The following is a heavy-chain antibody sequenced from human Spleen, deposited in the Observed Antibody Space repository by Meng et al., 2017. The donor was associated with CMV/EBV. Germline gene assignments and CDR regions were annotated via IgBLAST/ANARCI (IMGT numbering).Heavy chain of an antibody. J-gene: IGHJ4*02. CDR2: IYHSGST. Sequence: GPLRLSCTVSGYSISSGYYWGWIRQPPGKGLEWIGSIYHSGSTYYNPSLKSRVTISVDTSKNQFSLKLSSVTAADTAVYYCARFPLTYSSGWLEDYWGQGTLVTVSS. D-gene: IGHD6-19*01. V-gene: IGHV4-38-2*02. CDR1: GYSISSGYY. CDR3: ARFPLTYSSGWLEDY.